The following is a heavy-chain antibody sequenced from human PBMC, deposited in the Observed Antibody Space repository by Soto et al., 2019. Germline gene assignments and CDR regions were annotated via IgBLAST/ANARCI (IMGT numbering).Heavy chain of an antibody. CDR1: GYTFTSSG. Sequence: QVQLVQSGAEVKKPGASVKVSCKASGYTFTSSGMSWVRQAPGQGLEWMGWISAHTGSSEYAQRFQGRATMTTDRSTSTAYMELRSLRSDDTAVYYCARAFFYHGSDSRGYSFEAFDFWGPGTLVTVSS. CDR2: ISAHTGSS. J-gene: IGHJ3*01. V-gene: IGHV1-18*01. CDR3: ARAFFYHGSDSRGYSFEAFDF. D-gene: IGHD3-22*01.